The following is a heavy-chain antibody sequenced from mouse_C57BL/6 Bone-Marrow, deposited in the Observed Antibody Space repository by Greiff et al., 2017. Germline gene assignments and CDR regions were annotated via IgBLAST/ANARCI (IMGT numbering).Heavy chain of an antibody. D-gene: IGHD2-5*01. J-gene: IGHJ2*01. CDR2: IDPSDSYT. V-gene: IGHV1-69*01. CDR3: ARDYSNSYYFDY. CDR1: GYTFTSYW. Sequence: VQLQQPGAELVMPGASVKLSCKASGYTFTSYWMHWVKQRPGQGLEWIGEIDPSDSYTNYNQKFKGKATLTVDTSSSTAYMQLSSLTSEDSAVYYCARDYSNSYYFDYWGQGTTLTVSS.